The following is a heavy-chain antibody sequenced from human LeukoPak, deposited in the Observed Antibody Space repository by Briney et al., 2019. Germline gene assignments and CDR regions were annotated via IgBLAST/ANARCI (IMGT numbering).Heavy chain of an antibody. CDR1: GYTFTGYY. CDR3: ARGKNWNYGIFDY. Sequence: ASVKVSCKASGYTFTGYYMHWVRQAPGQGLEWMGWINTNTGNPTYAQGFTGRFVFSLDTSVSTAYLQISSLKAEDTAVYYCARGKNWNYGIFDYWGQGTLVTVSS. V-gene: IGHV7-4-1*02. J-gene: IGHJ4*02. CDR2: INTNTGNP. D-gene: IGHD1-7*01.